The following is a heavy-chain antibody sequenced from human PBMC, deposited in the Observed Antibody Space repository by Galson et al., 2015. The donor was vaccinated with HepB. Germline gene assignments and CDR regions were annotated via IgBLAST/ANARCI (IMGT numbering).Heavy chain of an antibody. J-gene: IGHJ4*02. CDR2: IYYSGST. CDR1: GGSISSSSYY. D-gene: IGHD1-14*01. V-gene: IGHV4-39*01. Sequence: SETLSLTCTVSGGSISSSSYYWGWIRQPPGKGLEWIGSIYYSGSTYYNPSLKSRVTISVDTSKNQFSLKLSSVTAADTAVYYCATQSTQRGTPFDYWGQGTLVTVSS. CDR3: ATQSTQRGTPFDY.